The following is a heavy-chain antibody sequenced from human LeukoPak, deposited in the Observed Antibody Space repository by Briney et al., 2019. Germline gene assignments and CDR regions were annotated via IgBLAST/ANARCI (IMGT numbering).Heavy chain of an antibody. D-gene: IGHD3-10*01. CDR3: ARGSSSGLKSYYFDY. J-gene: IGHJ4*02. Sequence: GGSPRLSCAASGFTVSSNYMSWVRQAPGKRLEWVSSISSGNTFIYFADSVKGRFTISRDNANSSLFLQMSSLRDEDTAIYYCARGSSSGLKSYYFDYWGQGALVTVSS. CDR2: ISSGNTFI. CDR1: GFTVSSNY. V-gene: IGHV3-21*01.